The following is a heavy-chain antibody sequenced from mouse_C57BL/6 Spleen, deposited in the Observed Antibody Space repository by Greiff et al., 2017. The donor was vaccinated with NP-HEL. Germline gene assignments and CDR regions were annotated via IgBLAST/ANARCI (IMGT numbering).Heavy chain of an antibody. J-gene: IGHJ2*01. CDR1: GYTFTSYW. V-gene: IGHV1-69*01. CDR3: ARRITTGGYYFDY. Sequence: VKLQQPGAELVMPGASVKLSCKASGYTFTSYWMHWVKQRPGQGLEWIGEIDPSDSYTNYNQKFKGKSTLTVDKSSSTAYMQLSSLTSEDSAVYYCARRITTGGYYFDYWGQGTTLTVSS. D-gene: IGHD2-4*01. CDR2: IDPSDSYT.